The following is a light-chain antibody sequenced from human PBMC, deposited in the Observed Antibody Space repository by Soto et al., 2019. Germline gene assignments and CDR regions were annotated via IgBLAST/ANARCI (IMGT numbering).Light chain of an antibody. J-gene: IGLJ1*01. CDR3: SSYTSSSALVV. V-gene: IGLV2-14*01. CDR1: SSDVGGYNY. CDR2: DVS. Sequence: QSALTQHASVSGSPGQSITISCTGTSSDVGGYNYVSWYQQHPGKAPKLMIYDVSKRPSGVSNRFSGSKSGNTASLTISGLQAEYEADYYCSSYTSSSALVVFGTGTKVTVL.